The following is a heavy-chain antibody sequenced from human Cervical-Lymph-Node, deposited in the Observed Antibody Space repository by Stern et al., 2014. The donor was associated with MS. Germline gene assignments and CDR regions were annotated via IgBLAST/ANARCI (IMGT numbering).Heavy chain of an antibody. Sequence: EVQLVESGAEVKKPGESLKISCRTSGYTFSNFWIGWVRQMPGKGLEWVGVIYPAGSETSYSASFQGQFTISADRATRTAYLQWRSLKASDTAMYYCVRRRDSAGYDTFDLWGQGTMLIVSS. CDR1: GYTFSNFW. V-gene: IGHV5-51*01. CDR2: IYPAGSET. D-gene: IGHD3-22*01. CDR3: VRRRDSAGYDTFDL. J-gene: IGHJ3*01.